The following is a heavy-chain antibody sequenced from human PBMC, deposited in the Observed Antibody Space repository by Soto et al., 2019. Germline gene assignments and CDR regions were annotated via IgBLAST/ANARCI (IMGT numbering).Heavy chain of an antibody. Sequence: EAQLVESGGGLVQPGGSLRLSCAASGFTFSSYWMSWVRQAPGKGLEWVANIKQDGSEKYYVDSVKGRFTISRDNAKNSLYLQMNSLRAEDTAVYYCARDGWLPKDWFDPWGQGTLVTVSS. D-gene: IGHD2-2*03. CDR2: IKQDGSEK. V-gene: IGHV3-7*01. CDR3: ARDGWLPKDWFDP. J-gene: IGHJ5*02. CDR1: GFTFSSYW.